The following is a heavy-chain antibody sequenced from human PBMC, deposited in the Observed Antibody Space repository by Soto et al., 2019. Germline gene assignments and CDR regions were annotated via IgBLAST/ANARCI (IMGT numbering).Heavy chain of an antibody. CDR3: ARDKRQYYGSGSYYNLGFDP. D-gene: IGHD3-10*01. Sequence: QVQLQESGPGLVKPSETLSLTCTVSGGSIISYYWSWIRQPPGKGLEWIGYIYYSGSTNYNPSLKSRVTISVDTSKNQFSLKLSSVTAADTAVYYCARDKRQYYGSGSYYNLGFDPWGQGTLVTVSS. V-gene: IGHV4-59*01. J-gene: IGHJ5*02. CDR1: GGSIISYY. CDR2: IYYSGST.